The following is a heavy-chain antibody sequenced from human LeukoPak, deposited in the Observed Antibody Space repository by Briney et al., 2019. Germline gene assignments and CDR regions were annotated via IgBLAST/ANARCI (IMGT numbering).Heavy chain of an antibody. V-gene: IGHV3-21*01. CDR1: GFTFSSYT. CDR3: AKDDRWLQFCC. Sequence: GGSLRLSCAASGFTFSSYTMNWVRQAPGKGLEWVSIISSGSSYIHYADSVKGRFTISRDNAKNSLYLQMNSLRAEDTAVYYCAKDDRWLQFCCWGQGTLVTVSA. J-gene: IGHJ4*02. D-gene: IGHD5-24*01. CDR2: ISSGSSYI.